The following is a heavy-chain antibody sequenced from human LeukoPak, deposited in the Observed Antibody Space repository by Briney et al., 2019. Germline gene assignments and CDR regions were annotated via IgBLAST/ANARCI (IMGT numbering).Heavy chain of an antibody. Sequence: SETLSLTCTVSSGSISTSNYYWSWIRQPPGKGLEWIGYIYYTGSTSYNPSLKSRVTMSLDASKNQFSLELNSVTPADTAVYYCARGGNYWPQWWFDPWGRGTLVSVSS. J-gene: IGHJ5*02. D-gene: IGHD1-26*01. V-gene: IGHV4-61*01. CDR2: IYYTGST. CDR3: ARGGNYWPQWWFDP. CDR1: SGSISTSNYY.